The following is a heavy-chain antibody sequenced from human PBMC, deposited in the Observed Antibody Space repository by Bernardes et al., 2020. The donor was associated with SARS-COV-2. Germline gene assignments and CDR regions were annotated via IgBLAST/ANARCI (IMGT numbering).Heavy chain of an antibody. V-gene: IGHV3-11*01. D-gene: IGHD5-18*01. CDR3: ARDTVDTAMDYPYYYYYGMDV. J-gene: IGHJ6*02. CDR2: ISSSGSTI. CDR1: GGSFSGYY. Sequence: LSLTCAVYGGSFSGYYMSWIRQAPGKGLEWVSYISSSGSTIYYADSVKGRFTISRDNAKNSLYLQMNSLRAEDTAVYYCARDTVDTAMDYPYYYYYGMDVWGQGTTVTVSS.